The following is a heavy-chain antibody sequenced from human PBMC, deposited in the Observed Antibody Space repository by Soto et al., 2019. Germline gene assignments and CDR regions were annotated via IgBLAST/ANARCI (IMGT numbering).Heavy chain of an antibody. CDR2: IYSSGST. CDR3: ARDSYERIGGGVNDTFDV. V-gene: IGHV4-30-2*01. D-gene: IGHD3-10*01. Sequence: QLHLQESGSGLVRPSQTLSLTCTVSGGSVGSGDFSWSWIRQPLGKGLEWVGCIYSSGSTHYSPSLRGRVTVSIDRSKNQISLMWTSVTAADTAVYYCARDSYERIGGGVNDTFDVWGQGTVVTVSS. CDR1: GGSVGSGDFS. J-gene: IGHJ3*01.